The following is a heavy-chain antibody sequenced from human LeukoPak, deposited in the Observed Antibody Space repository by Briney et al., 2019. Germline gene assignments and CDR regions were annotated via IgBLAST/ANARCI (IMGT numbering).Heavy chain of an antibody. CDR1: GFTFSSYW. Sequence: GGSLRLSCAASGFTFSSYWMSWVRQAPGKGLEWVSGISGSDGSTYYADSVKGRFTISRDNSKNTLYMQMNSLRAEDTAVYYCAKALSTQLYNFDYWGQGTLVTVSS. J-gene: IGHJ4*02. CDR3: AKALSTQLYNFDY. D-gene: IGHD5-18*01. CDR2: ISGSDGST. V-gene: IGHV3-23*01.